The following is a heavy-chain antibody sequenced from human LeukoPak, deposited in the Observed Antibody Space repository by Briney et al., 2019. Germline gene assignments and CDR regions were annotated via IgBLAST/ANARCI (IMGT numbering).Heavy chain of an antibody. CDR3: ARNDRYYYDSSGYSNFDY. CDR2: IYYSGST. Sequence: SQTLSLTCTVSGGSISSGDYYWSWIRQPPGKGLEWIGYIYYSGSTYYNPSLKSRVTISVDTSKNQFSLKLSSVTAADTAVYYCARNDRYYYDSSGYSNFDYWGQGTLVTVSS. J-gene: IGHJ4*02. CDR1: GGSISSGDYY. V-gene: IGHV4-30-4*08. D-gene: IGHD3-22*01.